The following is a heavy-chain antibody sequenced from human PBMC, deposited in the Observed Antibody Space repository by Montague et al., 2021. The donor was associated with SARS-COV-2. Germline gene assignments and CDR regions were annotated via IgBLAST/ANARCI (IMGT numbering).Heavy chain of an antibody. CDR3: ARYRANAGPFDI. V-gene: IGHV4-39*01. J-gene: IGHJ3*02. CDR1: GGSITVSRYD. D-gene: IGHD1-1*01. CDR2: VHYTGTT. Sequence: SETLSLTCTVSGGSITVSRYDWGWIRQPPGKGLEWIGSVHYTGTTSYNASLKSRLTISVDTSENQFSLKMTSVTASDTAVYYCARYRANAGPFDIWGQGTMVTVSS.